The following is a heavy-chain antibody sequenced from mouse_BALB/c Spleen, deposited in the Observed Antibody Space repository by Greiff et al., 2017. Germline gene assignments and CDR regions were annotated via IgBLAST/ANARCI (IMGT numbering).Heavy chain of an antibody. CDR1: GFSLTRYG. V-gene: IGHV2-9*02. Sequence: VQLVESGPGLVAPSQSLSITCTVSGFSLTRYGVHWVRQPPGKGLEWLGVIWAGGSTNYNSALMSRLSISKDNSKSQVFLKMNSLQTDDTAMYYCARGYDESYYAMDYWGQGTSVTVSS. J-gene: IGHJ4*01. D-gene: IGHD2-14*01. CDR2: IWAGGST. CDR3: ARGYDESYYAMDY.